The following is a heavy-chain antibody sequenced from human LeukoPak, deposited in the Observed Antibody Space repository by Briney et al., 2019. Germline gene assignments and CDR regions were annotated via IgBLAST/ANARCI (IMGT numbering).Heavy chain of an antibody. Sequence: PGRSLRLSCAASGFTFSSYAMHWVRQAPGKGLEWVAVISYDGSNKYYADSVKGRFTISRDNSKNTLYLQMNSLRAEDTAVYYCARGEPKMLITKIAFDYWGQGTLVTVSS. CDR1: GFTFSSYA. CDR3: ARGEPKMLITKIAFDY. CDR2: ISYDGSNK. J-gene: IGHJ4*02. V-gene: IGHV3-30-3*01. D-gene: IGHD3-22*01.